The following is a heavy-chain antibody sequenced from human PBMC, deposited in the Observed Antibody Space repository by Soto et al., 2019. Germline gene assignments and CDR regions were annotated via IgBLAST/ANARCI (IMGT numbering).Heavy chain of an antibody. J-gene: IGHJ5*02. D-gene: IGHD3-9*01. V-gene: IGHV4-30-4*01. CDR2: IYYSGST. CDR1: GGSISSGDYY. Sequence: SETLSLTCTVSGGSISSGDYYWSWIRQPPGKGLEWIGYIYYSGSTYYNPSLKSRVTISVDTSKNQFSLRLSSVTAADTAVYYCARAEYDILTGYYSGPCWFDPWGQGTLVTVSS. CDR3: ARAEYDILTGYYSGPCWFDP.